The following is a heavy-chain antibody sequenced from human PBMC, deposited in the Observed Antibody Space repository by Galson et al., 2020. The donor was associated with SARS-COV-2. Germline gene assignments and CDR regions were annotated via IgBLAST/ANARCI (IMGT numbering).Heavy chain of an antibody. J-gene: IGHJ3*02. CDR2: ISAYNGNT. CDR3: ARHPGSAAIPYDAFDI. CDR1: GYTFTSYG. D-gene: IGHD2-2*02. V-gene: IGHV1-18*01. Sequence: ASVKVSCKASGYTFTSYGISWVRQAPGQGLEWMGWISAYNGNTNYAQKLQGRVTMTTDTSTSTAYMELRSLRSDDTAVYYCARHPGSAAIPYDAFDIWGQGTMVTVSS.